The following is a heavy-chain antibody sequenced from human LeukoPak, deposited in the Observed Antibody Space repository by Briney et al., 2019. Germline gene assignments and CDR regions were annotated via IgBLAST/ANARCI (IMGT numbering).Heavy chain of an antibody. CDR1: GVSISSSNSY. Sequence: PSETLSLTCTVSGVSISSSNSYWGWIRQPPGKGLEWIGSIYYSGNTYYNASLKSQVSISIDTSKNQFSLRLTSVTAADTAVYYCAREPVYSSSWGHDYWGQGTLVTVSS. V-gene: IGHV4-39*02. CDR2: IYYSGNT. CDR3: AREPVYSSSWGHDY. J-gene: IGHJ4*02. D-gene: IGHD6-13*01.